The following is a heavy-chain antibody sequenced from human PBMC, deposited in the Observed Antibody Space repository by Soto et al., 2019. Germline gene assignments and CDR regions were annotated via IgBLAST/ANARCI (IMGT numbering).Heavy chain of an antibody. J-gene: IGHJ5*02. CDR1: GGSMSKFY. CDR2: VYATGAS. Sequence: SETLSLTCSVSGGSMSKFYWSWIRKTAGKGLEWMGRVYATGASDYNPSLRSRIAMSVDISKKTFSLRLRSVTAADTGVYYCVRDGSKTLRDCFDPWGQGILVTVSS. V-gene: IGHV4-4*07. D-gene: IGHD4-17*01. CDR3: VRDGSKTLRDCFDP.